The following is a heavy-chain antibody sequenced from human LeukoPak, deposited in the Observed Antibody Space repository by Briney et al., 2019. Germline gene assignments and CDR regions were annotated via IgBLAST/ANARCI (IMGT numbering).Heavy chain of an antibody. Sequence: GGSLRLSCAASGFTFSSYSMNWVRQAPGKGLEWVSSISSSSTYIFYADSVRGRFTISRDNAKNSLYLQMDSLRAEDTAVYFCARQRYTLNYYDSRSSLDYWGQGTLVTVSS. D-gene: IGHD3-22*01. J-gene: IGHJ4*02. CDR2: ISSSSTYI. CDR3: ARQRYTLNYYDSRSSLDY. CDR1: GFTFSSYS. V-gene: IGHV3-21*01.